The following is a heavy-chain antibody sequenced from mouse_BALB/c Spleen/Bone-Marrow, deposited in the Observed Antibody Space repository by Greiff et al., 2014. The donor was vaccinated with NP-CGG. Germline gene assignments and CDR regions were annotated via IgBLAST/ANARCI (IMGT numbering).Heavy chain of an antibody. Sequence: EVQLQESGAELVKPGASVKLSCTASGFNIKDTYMHWVKQRPEQGLEWIGRIDPANGNTKYDPKFQGKATITADTSSNTAYLQLSSLTSEDTAVYYCARYDYGVYFDYWGQDTTLTVSS. CDR2: IDPANGNT. D-gene: IGHD2-4*01. CDR1: GFNIKDTY. CDR3: ARYDYGVYFDY. V-gene: IGHV14-3*02. J-gene: IGHJ2*01.